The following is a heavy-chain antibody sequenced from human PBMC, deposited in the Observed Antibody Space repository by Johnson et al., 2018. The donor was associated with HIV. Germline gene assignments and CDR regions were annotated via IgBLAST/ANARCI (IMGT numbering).Heavy chain of an antibody. Sequence: VQLVESGGGLIQPGGSLRLSCAASGFTVSSNYMSWVRQAPGKGLEWVSVIYSGGSTYYADSVQGRFTISRDNSKNTLYLQMNSLRAEDTAVYYCAKDQGNFRFAFDIWGQGTMVTVS. CDR3: AKDQGNFRFAFDI. CDR2: IYSGGST. D-gene: IGHD1-7*01. V-gene: IGHV3-53*01. J-gene: IGHJ3*02. CDR1: GFTVSSNY.